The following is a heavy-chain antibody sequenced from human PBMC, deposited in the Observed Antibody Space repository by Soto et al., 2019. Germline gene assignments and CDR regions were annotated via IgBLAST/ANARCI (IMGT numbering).Heavy chain of an antibody. CDR1: GFSLSTSGVG. CDR2: IYWDDDK. Sequence: QITLKESGPTLVKPTQTLTLTCTFSGFSLSTSGVGVGWIRQPPGKALEWLALIYWDDDKRYSPSLNSRLTITKATSTNQVVLTLTDMAPVDTAAYYCAHLSDGWYVWLDSWGQGILVTVSS. V-gene: IGHV2-5*02. J-gene: IGHJ4*02. CDR3: AHLSDGWYVWLDS. D-gene: IGHD6-19*01.